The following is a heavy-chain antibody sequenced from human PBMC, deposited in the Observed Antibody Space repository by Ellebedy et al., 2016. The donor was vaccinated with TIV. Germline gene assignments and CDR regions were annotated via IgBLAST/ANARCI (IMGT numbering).Heavy chain of an antibody. Sequence: GGSLRLSCAASEFTFSYYWMSWVRQAPGKGLEWVAQIKQDGSEKYYVDSVKGRFTVSRDNAKNSLYLQINSLRAEDTAVYYCASHSRWRFDYWGQGTLVTVSS. D-gene: IGHD5-24*01. V-gene: IGHV3-7*01. CDR2: IKQDGSEK. J-gene: IGHJ4*02. CDR3: ASHSRWRFDY. CDR1: EFTFSYYW.